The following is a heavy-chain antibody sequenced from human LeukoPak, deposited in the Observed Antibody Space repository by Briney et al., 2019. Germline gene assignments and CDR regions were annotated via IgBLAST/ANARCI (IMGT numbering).Heavy chain of an antibody. CDR1: GYTFTGYY. CDR2: INPNSGGT. J-gene: IGHJ5*02. V-gene: IGHV1-2*06. Sequence: VASVKVSCKVSGYTFTGYYIHWVRQAPGQGLEWMGRINPNSGGTKYAQKFQGRVTMTRDTSISTAFMELSRLRSDDTAVYYCVREDTRDWFDPWGQGTLVTVSS. CDR3: VREDTRDWFDP.